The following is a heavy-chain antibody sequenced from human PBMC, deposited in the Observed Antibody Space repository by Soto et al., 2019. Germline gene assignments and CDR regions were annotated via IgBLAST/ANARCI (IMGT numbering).Heavy chain of an antibody. CDR1: AGLMRPCSYY. Sequence: SEALCLRCTVSAGLMRPCSYYWGWIRQPPGKGLEWIGSIYYSGSTYYNPSLKSRVTISVDTSKNQFSLKLSSVTAADTAMNHRPRKSTLFNYDYWCQGPLVT. CDR3: PRKSTLFNYDY. CDR2: IYYSGST. V-gene: IGHV4-39*01. J-gene: IGHJ4*02. D-gene: IGHD1-7*01.